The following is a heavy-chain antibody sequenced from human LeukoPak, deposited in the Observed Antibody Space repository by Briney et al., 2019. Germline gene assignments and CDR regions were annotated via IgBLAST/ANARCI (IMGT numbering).Heavy chain of an antibody. CDR1: GFTFSSYA. J-gene: IGHJ4*02. D-gene: IGHD6-6*01. CDR2: ISGSGGST. CDR3: AKDDWSIAALTFDY. V-gene: IGHV3-23*01. Sequence: PGASLRLSCAASGFTFSSYAMSWVRQAPGKGLEWVSAISGSGGSTYYADSVKGRFTISRDNSENTLYLQMNSLRAEDTAVYYCAKDDWSIAALTFDYWGQGTLVTVSS.